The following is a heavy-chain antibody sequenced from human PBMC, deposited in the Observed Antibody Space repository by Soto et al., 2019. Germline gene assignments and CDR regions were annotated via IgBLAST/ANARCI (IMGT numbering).Heavy chain of an antibody. D-gene: IGHD2-15*01. CDR3: ARHHSFCASPSCYFEY. CDR1: GFIFNNFW. J-gene: IGHJ4*02. CDR2: INQDGSEQ. Sequence: GGSLRLSCAASGFIFNNFWMTWVRQAPGKGLEWVASINQDGSEQHFVDSVRGRFTISRDNAKDSLYVQMNALRGEDTAVYYCARHHSFCASPSCYFEYWGQGALVTVSS. V-gene: IGHV3-7*03.